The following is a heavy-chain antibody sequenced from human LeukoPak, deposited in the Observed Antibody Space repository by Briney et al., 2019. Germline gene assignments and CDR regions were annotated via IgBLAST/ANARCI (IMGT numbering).Heavy chain of an antibody. V-gene: IGHV3-53*04. CDR2: IYSGGST. D-gene: IGHD3-10*01. CDR1: GFTVSSNY. CDR3: ARSDGSGSYYNGGYFDY. J-gene: IGHJ4*02. Sequence: PGGSLRLSCAASGFTVSSNYMSWVRQAPGKGLEWVSVIYSGGSTYYADSVKGRFTISRHNSKNTPYLQMNSLRAEDTAVYYCARSDGSGSYYNGGYFDYWGQGTLVTVSS.